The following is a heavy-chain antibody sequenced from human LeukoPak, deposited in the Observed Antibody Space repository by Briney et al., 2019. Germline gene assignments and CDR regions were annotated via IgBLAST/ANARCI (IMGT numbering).Heavy chain of an antibody. V-gene: IGHV1-69*05. D-gene: IGHD2-15*01. Sequence: ASVKVSXKASGGTFSSYAISWVRQAPGQGLEWMGRIIPIFGTAKYAQKFQGRVTITTDESTSTAYMELSSLRSEDTAVYYCATAPDCSGGSCYPEDYYYYYMDVWGKGTTVTVSS. CDR3: ATAPDCSGGSCYPEDYYYYYMDV. J-gene: IGHJ6*03. CDR2: IIPIFGTA. CDR1: GGTFSSYA.